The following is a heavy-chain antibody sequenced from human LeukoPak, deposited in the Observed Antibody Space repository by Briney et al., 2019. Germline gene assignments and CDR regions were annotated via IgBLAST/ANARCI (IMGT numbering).Heavy chain of an antibody. J-gene: IGHJ3*02. CDR3: ARDIVGATGDAFDI. CDR1: GFTFGDYA. V-gene: IGHV3-9*01. Sequence: GGSLRLSCAASGFTFGDYALHWVRQFPGKGLEWVSGISWNSGSIGYADSVKGRFTISRDNAKNSLYLQMNSLRAEDTALYYCARDIVGATGDAFDIWGQGTMVTVSS. D-gene: IGHD1-26*01. CDR2: ISWNSGSI.